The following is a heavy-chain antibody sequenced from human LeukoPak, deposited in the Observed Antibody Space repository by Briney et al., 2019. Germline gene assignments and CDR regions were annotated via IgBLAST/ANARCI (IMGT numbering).Heavy chain of an antibody. CDR2: ISYDGSNK. Sequence: GGSLRLSCAASGFTFSSYAMHWVRQAPGKGLEWVAVISYDGSNKYYADSVKGRFTISRDNSKNTLYLQMNSLRAEDTAVYYCAREESSSSTYYDYVWGISDYWGQGTLVTVSS. D-gene: IGHD3-16*01. J-gene: IGHJ4*02. CDR3: AREESSSSTYYDYVWGISDY. CDR1: GFTFSSYA. V-gene: IGHV3-30*04.